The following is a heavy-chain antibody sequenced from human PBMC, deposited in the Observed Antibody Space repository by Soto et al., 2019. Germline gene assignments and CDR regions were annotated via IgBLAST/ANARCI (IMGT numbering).Heavy chain of an antibody. CDR1: GYTLTELS. V-gene: IGHV1-24*01. CDR3: ATSVATDSYFDY. Sequence: GASVKVSCKVSGYTLTELSMHWVRQAPGKGLEWMGGFDPEDGETIYAQKFQGRVTMTEDTSTDTAYMELSSLRSEDTAVYYCATSVATDSYFDYWGQGTLVTVSS. D-gene: IGHD2-15*01. CDR2: FDPEDGET. J-gene: IGHJ4*02.